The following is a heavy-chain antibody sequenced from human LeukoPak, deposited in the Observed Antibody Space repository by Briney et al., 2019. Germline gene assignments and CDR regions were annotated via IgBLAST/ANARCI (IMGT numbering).Heavy chain of an antibody. Sequence: GGSLRLSCAASGFTVSRKYMSWVRQAPGKGLEWVSLIYSDGRTYYADSVKGRFTVSRDNSKNTLYLQMNSLRAEDTAVYYCATRPSGDYPYFDYWGQGALVTVAS. V-gene: IGHV3-53*01. D-gene: IGHD4-17*01. CDR3: ATRPSGDYPYFDY. J-gene: IGHJ4*02. CDR1: GFTVSRKY. CDR2: IYSDGRT.